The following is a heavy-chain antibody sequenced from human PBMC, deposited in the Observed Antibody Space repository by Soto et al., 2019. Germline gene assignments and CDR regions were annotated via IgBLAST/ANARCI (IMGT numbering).Heavy chain of an antibody. CDR2: IFYTGRT. CDR3: AGLTFRIAAANRGRSNWFAP. Sequence: SETLSLTCTVSGGSISNPSYYWGWVRQPPGKGLEWIGDIFYTGRTYYSPSLKSRVTISVDTSKEQFSLNLTSVTAADTAVYFWAGLTFRIAAANRGRSNWFAPWARETLVTVSS. D-gene: IGHD2-21*01. V-gene: IGHV4-39*01. J-gene: IGHJ5*02. CDR1: GGSISNPSYY.